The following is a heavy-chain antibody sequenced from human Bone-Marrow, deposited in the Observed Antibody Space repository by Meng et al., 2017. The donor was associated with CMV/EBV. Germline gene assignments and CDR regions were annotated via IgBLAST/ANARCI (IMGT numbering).Heavy chain of an antibody. CDR3: ARNFAHLQHDQ. Sequence: GESLKISCAASGFTFSSSWMSWVRQAPGKGLEWVAEINEAGSEKYHVDSVKGRMSISRDNAKNLLYLQMNSLGAEDTAVYYCARNFAHLQHDQWGQGTLVTVPS. J-gene: IGHJ4*02. V-gene: IGHV3-7*01. CDR2: INEAGSEK. D-gene: IGHD1-1*01. CDR1: GFTFSSSW.